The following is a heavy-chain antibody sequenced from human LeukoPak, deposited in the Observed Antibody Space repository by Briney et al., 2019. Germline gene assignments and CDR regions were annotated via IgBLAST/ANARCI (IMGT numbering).Heavy chain of an antibody. CDR1: GFTFSSYA. CDR3: ARDSHYDSIFNYFDY. J-gene: IGHJ4*02. V-gene: IGHV3-23*01. Sequence: PGGSLRLSCAASGFTFSSYAMSWVRQAPGKGLEWVSAISGSGGSTYYADSVKGRFTISRDNSKNTLYLQMNSLRAEDTAVYYCARDSHYDSIFNYFDYWGQGTLVTVSS. CDR2: ISGSGGST. D-gene: IGHD3-22*01.